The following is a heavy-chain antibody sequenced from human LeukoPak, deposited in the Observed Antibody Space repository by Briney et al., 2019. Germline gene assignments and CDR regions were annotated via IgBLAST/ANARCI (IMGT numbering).Heavy chain of an antibody. Sequence: ASVKVSCKASGYTFTGYYIHWVRQAPGQGLEWMGWINPDSGCTKSAQKFQGRVTMTRDTSINTAYMELSRLASDDPAVYYCARAPGSGYAFDSRGQGTQVTVSS. D-gene: IGHD5-12*01. CDR2: INPDSGCT. V-gene: IGHV1-2*02. CDR1: GYTFTGYY. CDR3: ARAPGSGYAFDS. J-gene: IGHJ4*02.